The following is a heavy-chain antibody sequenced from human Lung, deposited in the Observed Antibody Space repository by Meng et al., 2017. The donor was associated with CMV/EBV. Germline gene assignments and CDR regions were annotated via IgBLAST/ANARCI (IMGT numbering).Heavy chain of an antibody. CDR2: VSYSGST. D-gene: IGHD3-3*01. V-gene: IGHV4-59*01. Sequence: SETLSLTCTVSGDSIGRFYWTWVRQSPGKGLEWIGYVSYSGSTNYNPSFESRVFMSVDSSTHHFSLYLTSVTAADTAVYFCARARHFDVWSGLLDHWGQGALVTGSS. CDR1: GDSIGRFY. CDR3: ARARHFDVWSGLLDH. J-gene: IGHJ4*02.